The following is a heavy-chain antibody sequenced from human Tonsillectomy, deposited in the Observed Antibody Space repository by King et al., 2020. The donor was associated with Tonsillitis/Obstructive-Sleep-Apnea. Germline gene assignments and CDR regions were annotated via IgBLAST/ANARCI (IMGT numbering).Heavy chain of an antibody. CDR3: AILRAGSGSYLEY. Sequence: VQLVESGGGLVQRGGSLRLSCAASGFTFSSYAMSWVRQPPGKGLEWVSDISGGWGHTFYADSVKGRFTISRDNSKNTLYLQLNTLRAEDTAVYYCAILRAGSGSYLEYWGQGTLVTVSS. D-gene: IGHD3-10*01. CDR2: ISGGWGHT. V-gene: IGHV3-23*04. J-gene: IGHJ4*02. CDR1: GFTFSSYA.